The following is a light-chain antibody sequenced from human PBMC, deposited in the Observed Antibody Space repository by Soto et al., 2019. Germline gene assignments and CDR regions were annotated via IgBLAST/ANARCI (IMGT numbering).Light chain of an antibody. CDR2: GAS. CDR3: QQYDSSPFT. CDR1: QSVSSSY. V-gene: IGKV3-20*01. Sequence: EIVLTQSPGTLSLSPGERATLSCRASQSVSSSYLAWYQQKPGQAPRLLIYGASSRATGIPDRISGSGSGTDFTLTISRLEPEDFAVYYCQQYDSSPFTFGGGTEVDIK. J-gene: IGKJ4*01.